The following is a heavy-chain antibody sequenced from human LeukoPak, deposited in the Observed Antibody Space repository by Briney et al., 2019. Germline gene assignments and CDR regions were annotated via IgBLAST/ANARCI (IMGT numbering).Heavy chain of an antibody. J-gene: IGHJ4*02. CDR1: GYTFTSYD. V-gene: IGHV1-8*01. D-gene: IGHD1-1*01. CDR2: MNPNSGNT. CDR3: ARETGSLQGFDY. Sequence: ASVKVSCKASGYTFTSYDINWVRQATGQGLEWMGWMNPNSGNTGYAQKFQGRVTMTRNASISTAYMELSSLRSEDTAVYYCARETGSLQGFDYWGQGTLVTVSS.